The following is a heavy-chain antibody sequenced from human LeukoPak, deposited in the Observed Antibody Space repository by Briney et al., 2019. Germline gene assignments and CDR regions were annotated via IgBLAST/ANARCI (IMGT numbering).Heavy chain of an antibody. J-gene: IGHJ6*03. CDR2: INHNWGGK. D-gene: IGHD3-22*01. Sequence: SVPVSYQASGYTFTGYYMHWVRPAPGQGLEWMGWINHNWGGKNYAKKFQGRVTMTRDTSISTAYMELSRLRSDDSSVYYCAREFAPVVIAVYYYYYMDVWGKGTTVTVSS. CDR3: AREFAPVVIAVYYYYYMDV. CDR1: GYTFTGYY. V-gene: IGHV1-2*02.